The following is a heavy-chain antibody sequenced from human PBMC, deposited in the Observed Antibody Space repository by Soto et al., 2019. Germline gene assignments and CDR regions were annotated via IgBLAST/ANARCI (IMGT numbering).Heavy chain of an antibody. CDR2: ISGSGGST. J-gene: IGHJ4*02. D-gene: IGHD6-19*01. CDR1: GFTFSSYA. CDR3: AKGRDVLLGGWNY. V-gene: IGHV3-23*01. Sequence: PGESLRLSCAASGFTFSSYAMSWVRQAPGKGLEWVSAISGSGGSTYYADSVKGRFTISRDNSKNTLYLQMNSLRAEDTAVYYCAKGRDVLLGGWNYWGQGTLVTVSS.